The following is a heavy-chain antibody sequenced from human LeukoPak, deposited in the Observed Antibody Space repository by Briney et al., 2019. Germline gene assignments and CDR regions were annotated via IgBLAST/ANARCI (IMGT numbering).Heavy chain of an antibody. CDR1: GFTFSSYD. CDR2: ISYDGSNK. CDR3: AKGYKDPGEWESRDYYGMDV. Sequence: PGRSLRLSCAACGFTFSSYDMHWDRQAPGKGLEWVAVISYDGSNKYYADSVKGRFTISRDNSKNTLYLQMNSLRAEDTAVYYCAKGYKDPGEWESRDYYGMDVWGQGTMVTVSS. V-gene: IGHV3-30*18. J-gene: IGHJ6*02. D-gene: IGHD1-26*01.